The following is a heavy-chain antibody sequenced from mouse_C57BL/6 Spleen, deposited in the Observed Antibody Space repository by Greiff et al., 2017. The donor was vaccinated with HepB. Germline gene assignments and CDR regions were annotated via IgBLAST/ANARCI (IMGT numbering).Heavy chain of an antibody. Sequence: EVMLVESGEGLVKPGGSLKLSCAASGFTFSSYAMSWVRQTPEKRLEWVAYISSGGDYIYYADTVKGRFTISRDNARNTLYLQMSSLKSEDTAMYYCTRDRYYYGSSPYYYAMDYWGQGTSVTVSS. CDR2: ISSGGDYI. J-gene: IGHJ4*01. CDR3: TRDRYYYGSSPYYYAMDY. V-gene: IGHV5-9-1*02. CDR1: GFTFSSYA. D-gene: IGHD1-1*01.